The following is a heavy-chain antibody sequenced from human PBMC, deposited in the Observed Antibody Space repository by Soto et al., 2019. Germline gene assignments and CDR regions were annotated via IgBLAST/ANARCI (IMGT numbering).Heavy chain of an antibody. V-gene: IGHV2-26*01. J-gene: IGHJ6*03. CDR3: ARTHYGDYYYYYDMDV. D-gene: IGHD4-17*01. Sequence: QVTLKESGPVLVKPTETLTLTCTVSGFSLSNARMGVSWIRQPPGKALEWLAHLFSNDEESYSTSLKSRLTISKDTSKSQVVLTMTNVEPVDTATYYCARTHYGDYYYYYDMDVWGKGTTVTVSS. CDR1: GFSLSNARMG. CDR2: LFSNDEE.